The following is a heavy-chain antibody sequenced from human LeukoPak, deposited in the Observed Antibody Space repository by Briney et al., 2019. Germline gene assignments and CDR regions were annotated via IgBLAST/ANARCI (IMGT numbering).Heavy chain of an antibody. CDR2: INHSGST. CDR1: GGSFSGYY. J-gene: IGHJ4*02. Sequence: SETLSLTCAVYGGSFSGYYWSWIRQPPGKGLEWIGEINHSGSTNYNPSLKSRVTISVDTSKSQFSLKLSSVTAADTAVYYCARSMWNRSSGNDYWGQGTLVTVSS. V-gene: IGHV4-34*01. CDR3: ARSMWNRSSGNDY. D-gene: IGHD1-26*01.